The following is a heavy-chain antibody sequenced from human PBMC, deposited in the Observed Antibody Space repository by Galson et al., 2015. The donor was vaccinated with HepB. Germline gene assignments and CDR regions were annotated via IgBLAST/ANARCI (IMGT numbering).Heavy chain of an antibody. CDR2: ISGSGGST. CDR3: AKDFLSENYYGSGSYYGGGFS. J-gene: IGHJ5*02. Sequence: SLRLSCAASGFTFSSYAMSWVRQAPGKGLEWVSAISGSGGSTYYADSVKGRFTISRDNSKNTLYLQMNSLRAEDTAVYYCAKDFLSENYYGSGSYYGGGFSWGQGTLVTVSS. V-gene: IGHV3-23*01. CDR1: GFTFSSYA. D-gene: IGHD3-10*01.